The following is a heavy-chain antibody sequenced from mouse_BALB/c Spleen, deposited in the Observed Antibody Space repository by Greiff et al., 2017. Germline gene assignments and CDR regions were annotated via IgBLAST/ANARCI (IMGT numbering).Heavy chain of an antibody. CDR2: IDTSDSYT. V-gene: IGHV1-69*01. D-gene: IGHD2-3*01. CDR3: ARWHDGYFAY. CDR1: GYTFTDYW. Sequence: VQLQQPGAALVMPGASVKMSCKASGYTFTDYWMHWVKQRPGQGLEWIGAIDTSDSYTSYNQKFKGKATLTVDESSSTAYMQLSSLTSEDSAVYYCARWHDGYFAYWGQGALVTVSA. J-gene: IGHJ3*01.